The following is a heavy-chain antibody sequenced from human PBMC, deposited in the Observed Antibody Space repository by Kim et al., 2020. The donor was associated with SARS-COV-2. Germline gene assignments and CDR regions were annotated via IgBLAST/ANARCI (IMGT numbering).Heavy chain of an antibody. CDR3: ARERLIMIFGVVINDAFEI. D-gene: IGHD3-3*01. V-gene: IGHV3-11*05. J-gene: IGHJ3*02. Sequence: GGSLRLSCAASGFTFSDYYMSWIRQAPGKGLEWVSYISSSSSYTKYADSVKGRFTISRDNAKNSLYLQMNSLRAEDTAVYYCARERLIMIFGVVINDAFEIWGQGTMVTVSS. CDR1: GFTFSDYY. CDR2: ISSSSSYT.